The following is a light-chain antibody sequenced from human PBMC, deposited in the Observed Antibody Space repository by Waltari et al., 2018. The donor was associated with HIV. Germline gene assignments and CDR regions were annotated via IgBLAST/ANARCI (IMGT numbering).Light chain of an antibody. CDR3: QQSYSTLYT. J-gene: IGKJ2*01. CDR1: QSISSY. Sequence: DIQMTQSPSSLSASVGDRVTITCRARQSISSYLNWYQQKPGKAPKLLIYAASSLQSGVPSMFSGSGSGTDFTLTISSLQPEDFATYYCQQSYSTLYTFGQGTKVEI. CDR2: AAS. V-gene: IGKV1-39*01.